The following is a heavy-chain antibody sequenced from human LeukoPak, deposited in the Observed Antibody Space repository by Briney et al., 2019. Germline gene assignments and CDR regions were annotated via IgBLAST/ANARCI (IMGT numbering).Heavy chain of an antibody. J-gene: IGHJ6*03. D-gene: IGHD6-6*01. CDR3: ARVVAARTATTYYYYYYMDV. V-gene: IGHV1-18*01. Sequence: ASVKVSCKASGYTFTSYGISWVRQAPGQGLEWMGWISAYNGNTNYAQKLQGRVTMTTDTSTSTAYMELRSLRSDDTAVYYCARVVAARTATTYYYYYYMDVWGKGATVTVSS. CDR2: ISAYNGNT. CDR1: GYTFTSYG.